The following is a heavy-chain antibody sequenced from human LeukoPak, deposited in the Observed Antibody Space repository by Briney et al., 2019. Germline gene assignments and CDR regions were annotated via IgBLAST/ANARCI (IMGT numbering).Heavy chain of an antibody. CDR1: GFTFSSYS. J-gene: IGHJ5*02. D-gene: IGHD1-1*01. CDR3: ARDYTRTTGWFDP. Sequence: GGSLRLSCAASGFTFSSYSMNWVRQAPGKGPEWVSSISSSTNYIYYADSVKGRFTISRDNANNSLYLQMNSLRAEDTAVYYCARDYTRTTGWFDPWGQGTLVTVSS. CDR2: ISSSTNYI. V-gene: IGHV3-21*01.